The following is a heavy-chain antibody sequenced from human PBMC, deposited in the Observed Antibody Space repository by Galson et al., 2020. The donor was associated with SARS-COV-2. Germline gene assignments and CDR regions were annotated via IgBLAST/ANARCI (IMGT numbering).Heavy chain of an antibody. CDR3: ARQTGSSGVYYYYGMDV. Sequence: ETSETLSLTCSVSGGSISSNSYYWGWIRQPPGKGLEWMATIYYRRVTYYNPSLKSRLTISVDTSRNQFSLKVNSVTAADTAVYYCARQTGSSGVYYYYGMDVWGQGTTVTVSS. D-gene: IGHD6-19*01. CDR2: IYYRRVT. V-gene: IGHV4-39*01. CDR1: GGSISSNSYY. J-gene: IGHJ6*02.